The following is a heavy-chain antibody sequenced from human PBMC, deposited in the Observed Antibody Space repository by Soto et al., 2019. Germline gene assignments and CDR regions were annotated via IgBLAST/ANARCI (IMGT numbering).Heavy chain of an antibody. J-gene: IGHJ6*01. CDR1: GYTFTSYG. CDR3: ARMNYDDYRDYYYGMDV. D-gene: IGHD4-17*01. V-gene: IGHV1-18*01. CDR2: ISAYNGNT. Sequence: ASVKVSCKASGYTFTSYGISWVRQAPGQGLEWMGWISAYNGNTNYAQKLQGRVTMTTDTSTSTAYMELRSLRSDDTAVYYCARMNYDDYRDYYYGMDVWGQGTTFSVSS.